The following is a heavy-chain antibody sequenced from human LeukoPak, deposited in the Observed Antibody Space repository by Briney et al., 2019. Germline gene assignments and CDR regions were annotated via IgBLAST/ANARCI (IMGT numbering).Heavy chain of an antibody. J-gene: IGHJ6*03. CDR3: ARDNGSRERWLQFRRNYYYYYMDV. CDR2: IIPTFGTA. Sequence: SVKVSCKASGGTFSSYAISWVRQAPGQGLEWMGGIIPTFGTANYAQKFQGRVTITADESTSTAYMELSSLRSEDTAVYYCARDNGSRERWLQFRRNYYYYYMDVWGKGTTVTISS. V-gene: IGHV1-69*01. D-gene: IGHD5-24*01. CDR1: GGTFSSYA.